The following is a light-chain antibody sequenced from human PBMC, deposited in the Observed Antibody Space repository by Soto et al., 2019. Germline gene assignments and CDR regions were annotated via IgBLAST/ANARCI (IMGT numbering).Light chain of an antibody. CDR2: DVT. Sequence: QSVVTQPASVSGSPGQSITLSCTGTSSDVGGYNYVSWYQQHPGKAPKLMIYDVTNRPSGVSDRFSGSKSGNTASLTISGLQPEDEADYFCSSKTSSNTVVFGGGTKLTVL. V-gene: IGLV2-14*03. CDR1: SSDVGGYNY. CDR3: SSKTSSNTVV. J-gene: IGLJ2*01.